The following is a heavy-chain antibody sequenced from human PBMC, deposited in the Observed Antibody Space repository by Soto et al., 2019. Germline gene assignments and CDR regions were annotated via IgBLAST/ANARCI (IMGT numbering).Heavy chain of an antibody. V-gene: IGHV3-23*01. J-gene: IGHJ4*02. D-gene: IGHD6-13*01. CDR3: AKVSSSWYAGFFDL. Sequence: PGGSLRLSCTASGFTFSSHAMTWVRQAPGKGLEWVSGLSDSGDSIYYADSVKGRFTIYRDNSMNTLYLQMNTLRVEDTAVYYCAKVSSSWYAGFFDLLGQGTLVTVSS. CDR1: GFTFSSHA. CDR2: LSDSGDSI.